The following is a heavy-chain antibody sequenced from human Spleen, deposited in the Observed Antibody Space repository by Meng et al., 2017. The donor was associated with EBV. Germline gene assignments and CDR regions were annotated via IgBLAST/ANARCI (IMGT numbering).Heavy chain of an antibody. CDR1: GGSFTGYY. J-gene: IGHJ4*02. Sequence: GQPREGGAGLFKPSGTLSPTCAVFGGSFTGYYWTWIRQPPGKGLEWIGEISRSGSTNYNPSLKSRVTISLDTSKNQFSLKLSSVTAADTAVYYCARRGGVDYWGQGTLVTVSS. CDR2: ISRSGST. CDR3: ARRGGVDY. D-gene: IGHD3-16*01. V-gene: IGHV4-34*01.